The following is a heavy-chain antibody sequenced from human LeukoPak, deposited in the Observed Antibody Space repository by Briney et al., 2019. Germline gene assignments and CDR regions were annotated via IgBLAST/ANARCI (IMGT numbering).Heavy chain of an antibody. CDR3: ARGTRYCSGGSCYLFHFDY. V-gene: IGHV4-4*02. CDR1: GGSISSSNW. J-gene: IGHJ4*02. Sequence: SETLSLTCAVSGGSISSSNWWSWVSQPPGKGLEWIGEIYHSGSTNYNPSLKSRVTISVDKSKNQFSLKLSSVTAADTAVYYCARGTRYCSGGSCYLFHFDYWGQGTLVTVSS. CDR2: IYHSGST. D-gene: IGHD2-15*01.